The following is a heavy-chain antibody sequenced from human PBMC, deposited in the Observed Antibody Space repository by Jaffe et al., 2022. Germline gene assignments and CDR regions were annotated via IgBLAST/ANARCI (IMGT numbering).Heavy chain of an antibody. CDR2: ISGSGGST. V-gene: IGHV3-23*01. CDR3: AKDPRSPTIFGVVITGGDAFDI. J-gene: IGHJ3*02. Sequence: EVQLLESGGGLVQPGGSLRLSCAASGFTFSSYAMSWVRQAPGKGLEWVSAISGSGGSTYYADSVKGRFTISRDNSKNTLYLQMNSLRAEDTAVYYCAKDPRSPTIFGVVITGGDAFDIWGQGTMVTVSS. CDR1: GFTFSSYA. D-gene: IGHD3-3*01.